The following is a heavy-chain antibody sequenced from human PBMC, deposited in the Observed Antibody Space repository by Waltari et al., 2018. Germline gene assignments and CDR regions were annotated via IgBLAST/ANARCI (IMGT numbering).Heavy chain of an antibody. V-gene: IGHV1-69-2*01. CDR3: ATDIRSSSSRAWFDP. D-gene: IGHD6-6*01. CDR1: GYTLTDYY. Sequence: EVRLIQSGTEVKKPGAKVKISCKISGYTLTDYYIHWIQQAPGKGLQWMGCLDAGDGETYYPESFPGRVPISAETSSGTAYRELGSLRSEDTALYYCATDIRSSSSRAWFDPWGQGTLVTVSS. J-gene: IGHJ5*02. CDR2: LDAGDGET.